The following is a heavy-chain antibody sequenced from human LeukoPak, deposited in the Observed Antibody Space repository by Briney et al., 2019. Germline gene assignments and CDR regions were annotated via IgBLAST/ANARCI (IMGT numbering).Heavy chain of an antibody. V-gene: IGHV3-7*01. CDR1: GFSFSTDW. J-gene: IGHJ1*01. Sequence: QPGGSLRLSCAASGFSFSTDWMTWVRQAPGKGLEWEANIKGDESEKYYVDSVMGRFTISRDNAKNSLYLQMNSLRAEDTAVYYCATSGYSYALNYWGQGTLVTVSS. CDR3: ATSGYSYALNY. CDR2: IKGDESEK. D-gene: IGHD2-2*03.